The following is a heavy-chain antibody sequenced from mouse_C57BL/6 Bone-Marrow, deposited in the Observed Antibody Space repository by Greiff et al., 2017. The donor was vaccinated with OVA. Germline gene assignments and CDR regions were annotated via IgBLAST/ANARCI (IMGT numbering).Heavy chain of an antibody. D-gene: IGHD1-1*01. CDR1: GYTFTSYG. CDR3: ARTYYGSSYWFAY. CDR2: IYPRSGNT. V-gene: IGHV1-81*01. Sequence: QVQLQQSGAELARPGASVQLSCKASGYTFTSYGISWVKQRTGQGLEWIGEIYPRSGNTYYNEKFKGKATLTADKSSSTAYMELRSLTSEDSAVYFCARTYYGSSYWFAYWGQGTLVTVSA. J-gene: IGHJ3*01.